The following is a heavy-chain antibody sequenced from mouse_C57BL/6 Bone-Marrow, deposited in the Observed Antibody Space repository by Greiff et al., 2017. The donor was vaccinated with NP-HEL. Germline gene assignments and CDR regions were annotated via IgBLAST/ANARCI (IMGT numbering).Heavy chain of an antibody. CDR3: AREGNYELGRFAY. Sequence: EVNLVESGGGLVKPGGSLKLSCAASGFTFSSYAMSWVRQTPEKRLEWVATISDGGSYTYYPDNVKGRFTISRDNAKNNLYLQRSHLKSEDTAMYYCAREGNYELGRFAYWGQGTLVTVSA. J-gene: IGHJ3*01. CDR2: ISDGGSYT. CDR1: GFTFSSYA. D-gene: IGHD2-1*01. V-gene: IGHV5-4*01.